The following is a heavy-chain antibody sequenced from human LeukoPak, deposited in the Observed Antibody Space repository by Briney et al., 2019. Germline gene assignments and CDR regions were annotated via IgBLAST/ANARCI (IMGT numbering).Heavy chain of an antibody. J-gene: IGHJ4*02. V-gene: IGHV4-30-4*02. D-gene: IGHD7-27*01. Sequence: PSETLSLTCTVSGGSISSGDYYWSWIRQPPGKGLEWIGYIYYSGSTYYNPSLKSRVTMLVDTSKNRFSLKLTAVTAADTAVYYCARETPGAGHFDYWGQGSLVTVSS. CDR3: ARETPGAGHFDY. CDR1: GGSISSGDYY. CDR2: IYYSGST.